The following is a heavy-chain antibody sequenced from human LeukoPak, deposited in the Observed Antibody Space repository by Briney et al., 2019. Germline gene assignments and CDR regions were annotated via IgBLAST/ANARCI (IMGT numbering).Heavy chain of an antibody. J-gene: IGHJ5*02. CDR3: ARVGVVVPAAIASFRFDP. D-gene: IGHD2-2*01. CDR1: GYTFTGYY. CDR2: SNPNSGGT. V-gene: IGHV1-2*02. Sequence: ASVNVSFKGCGYTFTGYYMHGVGQARGQGGEWMGWSNPNSGGTNYAQKFQGRVTITRDTSISTAYMELSRLRSDDTAVYYCARVGVVVPAAIASFRFDPWGQGTLVTVSS.